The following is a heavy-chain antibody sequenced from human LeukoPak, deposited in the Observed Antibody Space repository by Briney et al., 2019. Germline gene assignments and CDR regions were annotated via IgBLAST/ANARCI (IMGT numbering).Heavy chain of an antibody. V-gene: IGHV1-69*06. J-gene: IGHJ6*04. D-gene: IGHD2-2*01. Sequence: GSSAKVSCKASGGTFSSYAISWVRQAPGQGLEWMGGIIPIFGTANYAQKFQGRVTITADKSTSTAYMELSSLRSEDTAVYYCARDNIVVVPAAMGDYYYYGMDVWGKGTTVTVSS. CDR1: GGTFSSYA. CDR3: ARDNIVVVPAAMGDYYYYGMDV. CDR2: IIPIFGTA.